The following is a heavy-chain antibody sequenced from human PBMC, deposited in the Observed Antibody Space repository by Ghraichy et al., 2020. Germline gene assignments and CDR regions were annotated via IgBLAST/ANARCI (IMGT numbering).Heavy chain of an antibody. CDR3: ARDLSMGDYVNWFDP. CDR2: INPNSGGT. J-gene: IGHJ5*02. V-gene: IGHV1-2*06. Sequence: ASVKVSCKASGYTFTGYYMHWVRQAPGQGLEWMGRINPNSGGTNYAQKFQGRVTMTRDTSISTAYMELSRLRSDDTAVYYCARDLSMGDYVNWFDPWGQGTLVTVSS. CDR1: GYTFTGYY. D-gene: IGHD4-17*01.